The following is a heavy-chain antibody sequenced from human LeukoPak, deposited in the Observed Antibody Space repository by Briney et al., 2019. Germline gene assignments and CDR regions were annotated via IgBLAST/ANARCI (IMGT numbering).Heavy chain of an antibody. D-gene: IGHD3-9*01. CDR3: AKVGGRGFDWLLYFDY. CDR1: GFTFSSYA. J-gene: IGHJ4*02. CDR2: ISGSGGST. Sequence: GGSLRLSCAASGFTFSSYAMSWVRQAPGKGLEWVSAISGSGGSTYYADSVKGRFTFSRDNSKNTLYLQMNSLRAENTAVYYCAKVGGRGFDWLLYFDYWGQGTLVTVSS. V-gene: IGHV3-23*01.